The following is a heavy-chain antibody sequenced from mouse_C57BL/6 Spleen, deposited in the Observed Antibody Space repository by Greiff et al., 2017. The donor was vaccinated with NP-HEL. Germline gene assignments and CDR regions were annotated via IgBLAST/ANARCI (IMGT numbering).Heavy chain of an antibody. CDR1: GYTFTSYW. Sequence: VQLQQPGAELVKPGASVKLSCKASGYTFTSYWMQWVKQRPGQGLEWIGEIDPSDSYTNYNQKFKGKATLTVDTSSSTAYMQLSSLTSEDSAVYYCARWEITTVVAGTYWGQGTLVTVSA. J-gene: IGHJ3*01. CDR2: IDPSDSYT. V-gene: IGHV1-50*01. CDR3: ARWEITTVVAGTY. D-gene: IGHD1-1*01.